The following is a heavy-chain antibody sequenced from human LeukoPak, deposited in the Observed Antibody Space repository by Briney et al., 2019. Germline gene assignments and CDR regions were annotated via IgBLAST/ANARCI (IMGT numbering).Heavy chain of an antibody. V-gene: IGHV3-23*01. CDR3: AKGGDDYYYYFYYGMDV. Sequence: GGSLRLSCAASEFPFSSYAMTWVRQAPGKGLEWVSLISGSAGSTYYADSVKGRFTISRDNSKNTLYLQMNSLRAEDTAVYYCAKGGDDYYYYFYYGMDVWGQGTTVTVSS. CDR2: ISGSAGST. D-gene: IGHD1-26*01. CDR1: EFPFSSYA. J-gene: IGHJ6*02.